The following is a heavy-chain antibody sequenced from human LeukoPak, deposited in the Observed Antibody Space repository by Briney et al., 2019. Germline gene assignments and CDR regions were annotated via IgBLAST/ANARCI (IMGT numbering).Heavy chain of an antibody. D-gene: IGHD5-18*01. Sequence: GSLRLSCAASGFTFSSFGMHWIRQAPGKGLEWVAFIRFDGSNKYYADSVKGRFTISRDNSKNTLYPQMNSLRAEDTAVYYCAKDWGRGFSYGLQYWGQGTLVTVSS. CDR3: AKDWGRGFSYGLQY. CDR2: IRFDGSNK. J-gene: IGHJ4*02. V-gene: IGHV3-30*02. CDR1: GFTFSSFG.